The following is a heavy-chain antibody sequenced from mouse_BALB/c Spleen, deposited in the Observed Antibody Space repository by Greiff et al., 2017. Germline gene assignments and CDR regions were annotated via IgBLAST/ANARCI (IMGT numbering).Heavy chain of an antibody. D-gene: IGHD1-1*01. J-gene: IGHJ1*01. CDR1: GFAFSSYD. CDR2: ISSGGGST. Sequence: EVKLVESGGGLVKPGGSLKLSCAASGFAFSSYDMSWVRQTPEKRLEWVAYISSGGGSTYYPDTVKGRFTISRDNAKNTLYLQMSSLKSEDTAMYYCARHWTTVVATDYWYFDVWGAGTTVTVSS. V-gene: IGHV5-12-1*01. CDR3: ARHWTTVVATDYWYFDV.